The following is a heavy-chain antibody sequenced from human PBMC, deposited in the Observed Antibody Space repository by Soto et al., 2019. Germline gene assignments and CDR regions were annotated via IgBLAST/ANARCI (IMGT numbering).Heavy chain of an antibody. J-gene: IGHJ6*02. Sequence: GGSLRLSCAASGFTFSSYSMNWVRQAPGKGLEWVSSISSSSSYIYYADSVKGRFTISRDNAKNSLYLQMNSLRAEDTAVYYCARGGAGLKSPYYYGMDVWGQGTTVTVSS. CDR2: ISSSSSYI. CDR3: ARGGAGLKSPYYYGMDV. CDR1: GFTFSSYS. D-gene: IGHD6-13*01. V-gene: IGHV3-21*01.